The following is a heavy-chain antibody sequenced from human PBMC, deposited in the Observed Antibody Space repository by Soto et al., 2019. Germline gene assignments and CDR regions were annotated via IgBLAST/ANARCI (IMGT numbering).Heavy chain of an antibody. CDR3: ARRKGDYYDSSGYHYYFDY. Sequence: QVQLVQSGAEVKKPGASVKVSCKASGYTFTGYYMHWVRQAPGQGLEWMGWINPNSGGTKSARKFQCRVTMTRDTSISTAYMELSRLRSDDTAVYYCARRKGDYYDSSGYHYYFDYWGQGTLVTVSS. V-gene: IGHV1-2*02. CDR1: GYTFTGYY. J-gene: IGHJ4*02. CDR2: INPNSGGT. D-gene: IGHD3-22*01.